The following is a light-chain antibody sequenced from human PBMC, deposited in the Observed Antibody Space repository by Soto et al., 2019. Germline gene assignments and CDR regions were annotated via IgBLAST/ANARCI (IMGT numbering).Light chain of an antibody. CDR2: DVS. V-gene: IGLV2-14*01. J-gene: IGLJ1*01. CDR3: SSYTSSSTYV. CDR1: SSVVGGYNY. Sequence: QSVLTQPASVSGSPGRSITISCTGTSSVVGGYNYVSWYQQHPGKAPKLMIYDVSNRPSGVSNRFSGSKSGNTASLTISGLQAEDEADYYCSSYTSSSTYVFGTGTNVTVL.